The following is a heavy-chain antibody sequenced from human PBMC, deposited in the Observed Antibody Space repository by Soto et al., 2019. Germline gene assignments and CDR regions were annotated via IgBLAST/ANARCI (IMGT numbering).Heavy chain of an antibody. CDR2: IYYSGST. D-gene: IGHD6-13*01. V-gene: IGHV4-59*08. CDR1: GGSISSYY. Sequence: PSETLSLTCTVSGGSISSYYWSWIRQPPGKGLEWIGYIYYSGSTNYNPSLKSRVTISVDTSKNQFSLKLSSVTAADTAVYYCARHVDSSSWYPEYFQHWGQGTLVTVS. J-gene: IGHJ1*01. CDR3: ARHVDSSSWYPEYFQH.